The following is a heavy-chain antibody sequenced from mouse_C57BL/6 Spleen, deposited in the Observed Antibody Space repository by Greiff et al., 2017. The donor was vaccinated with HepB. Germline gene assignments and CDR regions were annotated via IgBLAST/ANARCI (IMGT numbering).Heavy chain of an antibody. CDR3: ARSMVTFDY. V-gene: IGHV7-3*01. CDR1: GFTFTDYY. Sequence: EVKLMESGGGLVQPGGSLSLSCAASGFTFTDYYMSWVRQPPGKALEWLGFMRNKANGYTTEYSASVKGRFTISRDNSQSILYLQMNALRAEDSATYYCARSMVTFDYWGQGTTLTVSS. J-gene: IGHJ2*01. CDR2: MRNKANGYTT.